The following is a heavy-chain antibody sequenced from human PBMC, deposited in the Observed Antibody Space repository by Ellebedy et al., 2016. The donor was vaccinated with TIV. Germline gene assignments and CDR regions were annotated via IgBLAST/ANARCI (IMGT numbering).Heavy chain of an antibody. CDR2: VYHSGPT. CDR3: ARDWTRGGGYFASWFDP. D-gene: IGHD2/OR15-2a*01. CDR1: GGSINSDNY. J-gene: IGHJ5*02. Sequence: MPGGSLRLSCGVSGGSINSDNYWSWVRQSPGRGLEWIGEVYHSGPTNYNPSLRSRVSISVDKSKSQFSMRLRSMTAADTAVYYCARDWTRGGGYFASWFDPWGQGTPVTVSS. V-gene: IGHV4-4*02.